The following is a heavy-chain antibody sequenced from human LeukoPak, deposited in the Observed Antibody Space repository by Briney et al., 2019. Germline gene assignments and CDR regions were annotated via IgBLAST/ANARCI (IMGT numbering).Heavy chain of an antibody. CDR2: VSSSSSYI. CDR1: GFTFSSYS. Sequence: KPGRSLRLSCAASGFTFSSYSMNWVRQAPGKGLEWVSSVSSSSSYIYYADSVKGRFTISRDNAKNSLYLQMNSLRAEDTAVYYCARLPGYYYGSGSYFTDWGQGTLVTVSS. V-gene: IGHV3-21*01. D-gene: IGHD3-10*01. J-gene: IGHJ4*02. CDR3: ARLPGYYYGSGSYFTD.